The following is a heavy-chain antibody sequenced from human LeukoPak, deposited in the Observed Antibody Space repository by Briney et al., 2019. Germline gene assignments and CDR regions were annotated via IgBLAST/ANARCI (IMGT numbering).Heavy chain of an antibody. CDR1: GFTFSNYW. J-gene: IGHJ4*02. Sequence: PGGSLRLSCAASGFTFSNYWMHWVRHAPGKGLVWVSRINSDGGSTSYADSVKGRFTISRDNAKNTLYLQMNSLRAEDTAVYYCARGGKTVFDYWGQGTLVTVSS. CDR2: INSDGGST. D-gene: IGHD3-16*01. CDR3: ARGGKTVFDY. V-gene: IGHV3-74*01.